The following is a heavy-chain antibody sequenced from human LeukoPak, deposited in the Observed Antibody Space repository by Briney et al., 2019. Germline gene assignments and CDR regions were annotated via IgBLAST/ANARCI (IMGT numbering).Heavy chain of an antibody. CDR1: GYNFISSG. CDR3: ACGWSYFDY. V-gene: IGHV1-3*01. CDR2: INPGNSHT. Sequence: GASVKVSCKASGYNFISSGVTWVRQAPGQGLEWMGWINPGNSHTQYSQMFQGRVTITRDTSAGTAYMELSSLRSEDTAVYYCACGWSYFDYWGQGTLVTVSS. D-gene: IGHD6-19*01. J-gene: IGHJ4*02.